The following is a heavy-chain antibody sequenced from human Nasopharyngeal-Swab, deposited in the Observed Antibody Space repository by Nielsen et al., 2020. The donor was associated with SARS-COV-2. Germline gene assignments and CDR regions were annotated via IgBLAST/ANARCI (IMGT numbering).Heavy chain of an antibody. CDR3: ARDRRDYCSGGSCYSLDP. Sequence: WVRQAPGQGLEWMGGIIPIFGTANYAQKFQGRVTITADKSTSTAYMELSSLRSDDTAVYYCARDRRDYCSGGSCYSLDPWGQGTLVTVSS. D-gene: IGHD2-15*01. V-gene: IGHV1-69*06. J-gene: IGHJ5*01. CDR2: IIPIFGTA.